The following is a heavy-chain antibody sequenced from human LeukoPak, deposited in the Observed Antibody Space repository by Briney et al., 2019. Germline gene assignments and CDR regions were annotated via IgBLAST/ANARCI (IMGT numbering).Heavy chain of an antibody. D-gene: IGHD6-19*01. CDR3: ARSIAVAGS. Sequence: PGGSLRLSCAASGFTFSTYWMTWVRQAPGKGLVWVANIKQDGSQKSYVDSVKGRFTISRDNAKNSLYLQMNSLRAEDTAVYYCARSIAVAGSWGQGTLVIVSS. CDR1: GFTFSTYW. CDR2: IKQDGSQK. J-gene: IGHJ4*02. V-gene: IGHV3-7*01.